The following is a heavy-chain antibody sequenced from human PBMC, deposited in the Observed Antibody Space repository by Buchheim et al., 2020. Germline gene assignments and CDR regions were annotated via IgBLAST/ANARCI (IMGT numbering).Heavy chain of an antibody. V-gene: IGHV1-18*01. J-gene: IGHJ5*02. CDR3: ARGLPTVIDMTTVTIGLDWFDP. Sequence: QVQLVQSGAEVKKPGASVKVSCKASGYTFTSYGISWVRQAPGQGLEWMGWISAYNGNTNYAQKLQGRVTMTTDTSTSTAYMELRSLRSDDTDVYYCARGLPTVIDMTTVTIGLDWFDPWGQGTL. D-gene: IGHD4-17*01. CDR1: GYTFTSYG. CDR2: ISAYNGNT.